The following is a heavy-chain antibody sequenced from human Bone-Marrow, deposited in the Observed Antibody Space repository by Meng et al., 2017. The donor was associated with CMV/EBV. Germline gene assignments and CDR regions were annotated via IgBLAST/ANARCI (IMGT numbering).Heavy chain of an antibody. CDR2: ISGFNGDT. Sequence: ASVKVSCKASGYTFTNYGISWVRQAPGQGLEWMGWISGFNGDTKYAQRLQDRLTMTTDTSATTAYMELGSLSSDDTAVYYCARGVKAWFAPWGHGTLVIVAS. CDR3: ARGVKAWFAP. J-gene: IGHJ5*02. V-gene: IGHV1-18*01. CDR1: GYTFTNYG.